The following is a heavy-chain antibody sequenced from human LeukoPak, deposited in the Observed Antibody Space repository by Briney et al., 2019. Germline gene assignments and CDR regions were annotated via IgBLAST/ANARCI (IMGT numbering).Heavy chain of an antibody. V-gene: IGHV1-8*02. CDR2: INPNSGNT. J-gene: IGHJ5*02. D-gene: IGHD4-23*01. CDR3: ARGASTVVTSSDWFDP. Sequence: GASVKVSCKASGYTFTGYYMHWVRRAPGQGLEWMGWINPNSGNTGYAQKFQGRVTMTRNTSISTAYMELSSLRSEDTAVYYCARGASTVVTSSDWFDPWGQGTLVTVSS. CDR1: GYTFTGYY.